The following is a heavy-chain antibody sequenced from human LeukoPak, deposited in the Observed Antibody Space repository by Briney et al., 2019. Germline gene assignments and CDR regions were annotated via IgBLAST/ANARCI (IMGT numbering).Heavy chain of an antibody. V-gene: IGHV1-2*02. J-gene: IGHJ4*02. D-gene: IGHD6-19*01. Sequence: ASVKVSCKASGYTFTGYYMHWVRQAPGQGLEWMGWINPNSGGTNYAQKFQGRVTMTRDTSISTAYMELRSLRSDDTAVYYCARGAVAGTIAFDYWGQGTLVTVSS. CDR2: INPNSGGT. CDR3: ARGAVAGTIAFDY. CDR1: GYTFTGYY.